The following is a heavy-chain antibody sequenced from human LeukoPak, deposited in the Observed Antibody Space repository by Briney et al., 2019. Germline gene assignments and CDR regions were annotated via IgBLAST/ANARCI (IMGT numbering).Heavy chain of an antibody. J-gene: IGHJ4*02. CDR3: AKGFTVTSLYYFDY. Sequence: GGSLRLSCAASGFTFSSFGMSWVRQAPGKGLEWVSGISGSGDSTYYADSVKGRFTISRDNSKKTLYLQMNSLRAEDTAVYYCAKGFTVTSLYYFDYWGQGTLVTVSS. D-gene: IGHD4-17*01. V-gene: IGHV3-23*01. CDR2: ISGSGDST. CDR1: GFTFSSFG.